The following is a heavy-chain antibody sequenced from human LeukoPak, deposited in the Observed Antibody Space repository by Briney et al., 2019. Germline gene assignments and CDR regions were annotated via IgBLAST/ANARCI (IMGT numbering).Heavy chain of an antibody. CDR2: IGGRDGTI. CDR3: ARGSTSPLDY. V-gene: IGHV3-11*04. CDR1: GFTFSDYY. Sequence: GGSLRLSCAASGFTFSDYYMSWIRQAPGKGLEWVSYIGGRDGTIYYADSVKGRFTISRDNAKNSLYLQMNSLRAEDTAVYYCARGSTSPLDYWGQGTLVTVSS. J-gene: IGHJ4*02. D-gene: IGHD2-2*01.